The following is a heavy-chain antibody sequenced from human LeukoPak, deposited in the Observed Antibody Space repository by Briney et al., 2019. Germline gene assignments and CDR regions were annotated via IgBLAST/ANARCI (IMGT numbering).Heavy chain of an antibody. J-gene: IGHJ4*02. D-gene: IGHD6-13*01. CDR2: INHSGST. CDR1: GGSFSGYY. V-gene: IGHV4-34*01. Sequence: SETLSLTCAVYGGSFSGYYWSWIRQPPGKGLEWIGEINHSGSTNYNPSLKSRVTISVDTSKNQFSLKLSSVTAADTAVYYCARVPYSRGNYFDYWGQGTLVTVSS. CDR3: ARVPYSRGNYFDY.